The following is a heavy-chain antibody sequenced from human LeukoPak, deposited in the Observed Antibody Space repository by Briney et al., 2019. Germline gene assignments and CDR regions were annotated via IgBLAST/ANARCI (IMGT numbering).Heavy chain of an antibody. CDR3: ARGVPAAYYYYMDV. D-gene: IGHD2-2*01. CDR2: ISSSGSTI. Sequence: GGSLRLSCAASGFTFSDYYMSWIRQAPGKGLEWVSYISSSGSTIYYADSVKGRFTISRDNAKDLLYLQMNSLRAEGTAVYYCARGVPAAYYYYMDVWGKGTTVTVSS. CDR1: GFTFSDYY. V-gene: IGHV3-11*01. J-gene: IGHJ6*03.